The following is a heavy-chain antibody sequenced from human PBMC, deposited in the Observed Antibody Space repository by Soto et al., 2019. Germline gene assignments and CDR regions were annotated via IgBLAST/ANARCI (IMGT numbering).Heavy chain of an antibody. D-gene: IGHD3-16*01. CDR3: PKDLYVYYVLYSSYGTHV. J-gene: IGHJ6*02. Sequence: GGSLRLSCAASGFTFSSYGMHWVRQAPGKGLEWVAVMSYDGSNKYYADSVKGRFTISRDNSKNTLYLQMNSLRAEDTAVYYCPKDLYVYYVLYSSYGTHVWGPATTVTVS. CDR2: MSYDGSNK. CDR1: GFTFSSYG. V-gene: IGHV3-30*18.